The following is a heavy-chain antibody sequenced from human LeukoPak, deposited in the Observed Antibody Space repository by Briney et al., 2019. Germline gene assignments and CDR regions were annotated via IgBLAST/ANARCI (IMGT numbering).Heavy chain of an antibody. Sequence: ASVKLSWKASGYTFTRYYIHWVRQTPGQGLEWMGIINPSGGSTPYAQKFQGRVTMTRDTSTSTVYMELSSLRSEDTAVYYFARVLFRYGFMYYFDYCGQGTLVTVSS. CDR3: ARVLFRYGFMYYFDY. D-gene: IGHD2-21*01. V-gene: IGHV1-46*01. CDR1: GYTFTRYY. CDR2: INPSGGST. J-gene: IGHJ4*02.